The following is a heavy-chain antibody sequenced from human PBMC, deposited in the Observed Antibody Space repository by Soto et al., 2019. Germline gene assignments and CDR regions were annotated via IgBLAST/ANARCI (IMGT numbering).Heavy chain of an antibody. V-gene: IGHV3-53*04. D-gene: IGHD3-10*01. Sequence: EVRLVESGGGLVQPGGSLRLSCAASGFTVSSNYMTWVRQAPGKGLEWVSLVYSGGATHYAASVKGRFTFSTHSSQNTLFLQMNSLRTEDTATYYCVRGRYGSEIHWGQGTKVTVSS. CDR2: VYSGGAT. CDR3: VRGRYGSEIH. CDR1: GFTVSSNY. J-gene: IGHJ4*02.